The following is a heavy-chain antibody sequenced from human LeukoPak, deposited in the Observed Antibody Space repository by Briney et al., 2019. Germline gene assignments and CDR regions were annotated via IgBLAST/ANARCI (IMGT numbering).Heavy chain of an antibody. CDR2: INPNSGGT. J-gene: IGHJ4*02. D-gene: IGHD5-24*01. CDR3: ARGGEMATINAPEGGY. Sequence: GASVKVSCKASGYTFTGYYMHWVRQAPGQGLEWMGWINPNSGGTNYAQKFQGRVTMTRDTSISTAYMELSRLRSDDTAVYYCARGGEMATINAPEGGYWGQGTLVTVSS. CDR1: GYTFTGYY. V-gene: IGHV1-2*02.